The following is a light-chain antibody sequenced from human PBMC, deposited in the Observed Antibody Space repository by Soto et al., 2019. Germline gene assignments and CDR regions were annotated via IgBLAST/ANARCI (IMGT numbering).Light chain of an antibody. CDR1: QSVSIK. CDR2: DTS. J-gene: IGKJ5*01. CDR3: QQYNNWPPIT. Sequence: EIVMTQSPATLSVSPGERATLSCRASQSVSIKLAWYQQKLGQAPRLLIYDTSTRATGIPARFSGSGSGTEFTLTISSLQSEDFAVYYCQQYNNWPPITFGQGTQLEIK. V-gene: IGKV3-15*01.